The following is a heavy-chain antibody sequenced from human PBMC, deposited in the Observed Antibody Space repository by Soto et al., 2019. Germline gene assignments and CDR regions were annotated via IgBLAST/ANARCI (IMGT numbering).Heavy chain of an antibody. CDR3: ARAPRGNYGYPSYFDY. J-gene: IGHJ4*02. V-gene: IGHV4-61*01. Sequence: SETLSLTCTVSGGSISSGNYYWSWIRQPPGKGLEWIGYIYYSGSTNYNPSLKSRVTISVDTSKNQFSLKLSSVTAADTAVYYCARAPRGNYGYPSYFDYWGQGTLVTVSS. CDR2: IYYSGST. CDR1: GGSISSGNYY. D-gene: IGHD3-10*01.